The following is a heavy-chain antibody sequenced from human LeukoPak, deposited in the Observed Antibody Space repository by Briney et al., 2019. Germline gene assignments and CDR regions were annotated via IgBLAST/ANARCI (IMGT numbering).Heavy chain of an antibody. V-gene: IGHV4-39*07. Sequence: SETLSLTCTVSGGSISSSSYYWGWIRQPPGKGLEWIGSIYYSGSTYYNPSLKSRVTISVDTSKNQFSLKLSSETAADTAVYYCARDGWFGELLFHTSNWFDPWGQGTLVTVSS. D-gene: IGHD3-10*01. J-gene: IGHJ5*02. CDR2: IYYSGST. CDR3: ARDGWFGELLFHTSNWFDP. CDR1: GGSISSSSYY.